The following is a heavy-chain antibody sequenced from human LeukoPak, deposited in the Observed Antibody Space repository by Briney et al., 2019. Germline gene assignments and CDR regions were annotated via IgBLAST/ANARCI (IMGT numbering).Heavy chain of an antibody. CDR2: IYYSGST. V-gene: IGHV4-59*08. J-gene: IGHJ5*02. CDR1: GGSISRYY. D-gene: IGHD2-8*01. Sequence: RSSETLSLICTVSGGSISRYYWSWIRQPPGKGLEWLGYIYYSGSTNYNPSLKSRVTISVDTPKNQFSLKLSSVTAADTAVYYCARHGLPWDIVLMVYGKGWFDPWGQGTLVTVSS. CDR3: ARHGLPWDIVLMVYGKGWFDP.